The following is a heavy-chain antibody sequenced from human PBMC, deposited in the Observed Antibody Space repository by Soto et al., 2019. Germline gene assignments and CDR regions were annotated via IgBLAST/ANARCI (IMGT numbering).Heavy chain of an antibody. CDR3: ARLPYSYSGYDETYFDY. CDR2: IYHSGST. Sequence: PSETLSLTCAVSGYSITSGYYWGWIRQPPGKGLEWIGSIYHSGSTYYNPSLKSRVTISVDTPQKLFSLKLSSVTAADTAVYYCARLPYSYSGYDETYFDYWGQGILVTVSS. V-gene: IGHV4-38-2*01. J-gene: IGHJ4*02. D-gene: IGHD5-12*01. CDR1: GYSITSGYY.